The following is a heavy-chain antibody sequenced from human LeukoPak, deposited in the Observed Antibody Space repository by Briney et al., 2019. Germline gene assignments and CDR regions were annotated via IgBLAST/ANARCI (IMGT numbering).Heavy chain of an antibody. D-gene: IGHD2-21*01. Sequence: GGSLRLSCVVSGFTFNRCWMNWVRQAPGKGLEWVGRIKSKTAGGTIDYAAPVKGRFTISRDDSKNTLYLQMNSLKTEDTAVYYCTTGESMVGSTIHIRWADWGQGTLVTVSS. J-gene: IGHJ4*02. CDR3: TTGESMVGSTIHIRWAD. CDR2: IKSKTAGGTI. CDR1: GFTFNRCW. V-gene: IGHV3-15*01.